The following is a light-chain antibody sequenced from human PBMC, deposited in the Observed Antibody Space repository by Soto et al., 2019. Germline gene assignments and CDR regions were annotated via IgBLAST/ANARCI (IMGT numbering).Light chain of an antibody. V-gene: IGKV3-20*01. CDR3: QQYGSPPGT. Sequence: EIVLTQSPGTLSLSPGEIATLSCRASQSVSSSWLAWYQQKPGQAPRLLISGASSRATGIPDRFSGSGSGTHLTLTISRLEPEDFAVYYCQQYGSPPGTFRQGTKVEAK. CDR2: GAS. J-gene: IGKJ1*01. CDR1: QSVSSSW.